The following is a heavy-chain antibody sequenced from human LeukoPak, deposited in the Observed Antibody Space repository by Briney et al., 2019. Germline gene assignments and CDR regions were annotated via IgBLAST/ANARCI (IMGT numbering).Heavy chain of an antibody. V-gene: IGHV4-59*01. CDR3: ARSSSWYAWFDP. J-gene: IGHJ5*02. CDR1: GGSISSYH. D-gene: IGHD6-13*01. CDR2: IYYTGST. Sequence: SETLSLTCTVSGGSISSYHWSWIRQPPGKGLEWIGYIYYTGSTNYNPSLKSRVTISVDTSKNQFSLKLSSVTAADTAVYYCARSSSWYAWFDPWGQGALVTVSS.